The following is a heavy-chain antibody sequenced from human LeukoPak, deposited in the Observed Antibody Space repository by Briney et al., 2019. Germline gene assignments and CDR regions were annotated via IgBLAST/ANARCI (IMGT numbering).Heavy chain of an antibody. CDR1: GYTFIGYF. D-gene: IGHD3-10*01. J-gene: IGHJ5*02. CDR3: ARELLWFGELSNWFDP. Sequence: ASVKVSCKASGYTFIGYFMHWVRQAPGQGLEWMGWINPNSGGTSYAQKFQGRVTMTRDTSINTAYMELSRLRSDDTAVYYCARELLWFGELSNWFDPWGQGTLVTVSS. CDR2: INPNSGGT. V-gene: IGHV1-2*02.